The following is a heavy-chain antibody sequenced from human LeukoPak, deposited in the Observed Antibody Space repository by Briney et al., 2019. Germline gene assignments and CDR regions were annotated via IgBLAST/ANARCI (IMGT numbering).Heavy chain of an antibody. CDR3: ARQGAAASGRAFDY. V-gene: IGHV4-39*01. CDR2: VYYSGST. J-gene: IGHJ4*02. D-gene: IGHD6-13*01. Sequence: SETLSLTCTVSGYSITTNTYYWGWIRQPPGKGLEWIGSVYYSGSTYYSPSLKSRATTSVDTSKNQFSLKLSSVTAADTAVYYCARQGAAASGRAFDYWGQGTLVTVSS. CDR1: GYSITTNTYY.